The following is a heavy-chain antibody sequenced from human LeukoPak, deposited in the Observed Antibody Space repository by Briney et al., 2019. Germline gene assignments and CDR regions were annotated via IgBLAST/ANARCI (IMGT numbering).Heavy chain of an antibody. CDR2: INPNSGGT. CDR3: ARDSGYSSGPDPNWFDP. V-gene: IGHV1-2*02. CDR1: GYTFTGYY. D-gene: IGHD6-19*01. Sequence: ASVKVSCKASGYTFTGYYMHWVRQAPGQGLEWMGWINPNSGGTNYAQKFQGRVTMTRDTSISTAYMELSRLRSDDTAVYYCARDSGYSSGPDPNWFDPWGQGTLVTVSS. J-gene: IGHJ5*02.